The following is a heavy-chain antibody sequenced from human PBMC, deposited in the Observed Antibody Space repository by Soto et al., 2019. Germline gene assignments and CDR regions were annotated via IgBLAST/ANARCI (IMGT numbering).Heavy chain of an antibody. D-gene: IGHD6-19*01. J-gene: IGHJ4*02. CDR2: IKGTDGST. V-gene: IGHV3-23*01. CDR1: GFVFSTYA. Sequence: EVHLLESGGGLIQPGGSLGLSCAASGFVFSTYAMSWVRQAPGKGLVWVSTIKGTDGSTYYADSVKGRFAIFRDNSKNTLYTQMNSLRAEDTAVYHCAKSRIEVVGTWACNDWCQGTLVTVSS. CDR3: AKSRIEVVGTWACND.